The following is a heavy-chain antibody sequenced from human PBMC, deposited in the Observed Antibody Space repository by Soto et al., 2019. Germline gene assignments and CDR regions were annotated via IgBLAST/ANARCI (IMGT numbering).Heavy chain of an antibody. CDR2: MNPNSGNT. D-gene: IGHD6-13*01. Sequence: QVQLVQSGAEVKKPGASVKVSCKASGYTFTSYDINWVRQATGQGLEWMGWMNPNSGNTGYVQKFQRRVTMTRNTSISTAYMELSSLRSEDTAVYYCARGLGSRWYGRSANWFDPWGQGTLVTASS. CDR1: GYTFTSYD. V-gene: IGHV1-8*01. CDR3: ARGLGSRWYGRSANWFDP. J-gene: IGHJ5*02.